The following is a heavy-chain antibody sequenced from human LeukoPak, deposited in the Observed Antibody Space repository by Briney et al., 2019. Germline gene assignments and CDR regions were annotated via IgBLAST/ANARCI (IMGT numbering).Heavy chain of an antibody. J-gene: IGHJ4*02. CDR2: ISGSGGST. D-gene: IGHD3-9*01. CDR1: GFTFSSYA. Sequence: GGSLRLSCAASGFTFSSYAMSWVRQAPGKGLEWVSPISGSGGSTYYADSVKGRFTISRDNSKNTLYLQMNSLRAEDTAVYYCAKDQGDDILTGLDYWGQGTLVTVSS. CDR3: AKDQGDDILTGLDY. V-gene: IGHV3-23*01.